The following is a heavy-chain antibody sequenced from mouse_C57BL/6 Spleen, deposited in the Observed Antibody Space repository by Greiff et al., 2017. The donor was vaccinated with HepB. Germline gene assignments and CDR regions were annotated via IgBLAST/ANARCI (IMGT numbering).Heavy chain of an antibody. CDR3: ARDYYGSSLYWYFDV. D-gene: IGHD1-1*01. CDR1: GYTFTSYG. Sequence: QVQLQQSGAELARPGASVKLSCKASGYTFTSYGISWVKQRTGQGLEWIGEIYPRSGNTYYNEKFKGKATLTADKSSSTAYMELRSLTSEDSAVYFCARDYYGSSLYWYFDVWGTGTTVTVSS. V-gene: IGHV1-81*01. CDR2: IYPRSGNT. J-gene: IGHJ1*03.